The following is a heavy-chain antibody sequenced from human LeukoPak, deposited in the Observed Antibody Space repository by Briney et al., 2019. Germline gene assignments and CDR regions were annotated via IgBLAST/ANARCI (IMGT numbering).Heavy chain of an antibody. CDR2: IYTSGST. D-gene: IGHD5-24*01. CDR1: GASFISYY. Sequence: SETLSLTCTVSGASFISYYWSWVRQPPGKGLEWIGYIYTSGSTSYNPSLKSRVTISVDTSKNQYSLSLNSVTAADTAVYYCTRTLEMTTFDYWGQGTLVAVSS. V-gene: IGHV4-4*09. J-gene: IGHJ4*02. CDR3: TRTLEMTTFDY.